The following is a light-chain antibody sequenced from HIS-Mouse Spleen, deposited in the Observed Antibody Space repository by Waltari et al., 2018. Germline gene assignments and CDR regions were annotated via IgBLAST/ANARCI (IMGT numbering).Light chain of an antibody. CDR3: CSYAGSSTWV. Sequence: QSALPQPASVSGSPGQAITLSCTGTSRACGRYNLVSCYQQPPGKAPKLMIYEGSKRPSGVSNRFSGSKSGNTASLTISGLQAEDEADYYCCSYAGSSTWVFGGGTKLTVL. CDR2: EGS. V-gene: IGLV2-23*01. CDR1: SRACGRYNL. J-gene: IGLJ3*02.